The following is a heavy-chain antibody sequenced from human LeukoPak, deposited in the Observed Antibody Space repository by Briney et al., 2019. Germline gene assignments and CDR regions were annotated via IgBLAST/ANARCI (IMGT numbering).Heavy chain of an antibody. V-gene: IGHV4-30-4*01. D-gene: IGHD3-10*01. CDR1: GGSISSGDYY. CDR2: IYYSGST. CDR3: ARDLRSGRDAFDI. Sequence: SETLSHTCTVSGGSISSGDYYWSWIRQPPGKGLEWIGYIYYSGSTDYNPSLKSRVTISVDRSKNQFSLKLSSVTAADTAVYYCARDLRSGRDAFDIWGQGTMVTVSS. J-gene: IGHJ3*02.